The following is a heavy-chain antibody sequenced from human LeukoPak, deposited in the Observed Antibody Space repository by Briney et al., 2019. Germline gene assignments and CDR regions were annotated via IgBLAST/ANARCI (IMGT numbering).Heavy chain of an antibody. CDR1: GGSISSYY. J-gene: IGHJ4*02. D-gene: IGHD3-10*01. CDR2: IYYSGST. CDR3: ARDSSGIRYYFDY. V-gene: IGHV4-59*01. Sequence: SETLSLTCTVSGGSISSYYWSWIRQPPGKGLEWIGYIYYSGSTNYNPSLKSRVTISVDTSKNQFSLKLSSVTAADTAVYYCARDSSGIRYYFDYWGQGTLVAVSS.